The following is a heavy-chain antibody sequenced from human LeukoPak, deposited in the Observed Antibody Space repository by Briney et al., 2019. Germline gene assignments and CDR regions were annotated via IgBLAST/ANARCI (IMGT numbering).Heavy chain of an antibody. J-gene: IGHJ4*02. CDR3: ARDSDYGVVTAILRD. CDR1: GGTFSSYA. D-gene: IGHD2-21*02. Sequence: SVKVFCKASGGTFSSYAISWVRQAPGQGLEWMGGIIPIFGTANYAQKFQGRVTITADESTSTAYMELSSLRSEDTAVYYCARDSDYGVVTAILRDWGQGTLVTVSS. V-gene: IGHV1-69*13. CDR2: IIPIFGTA.